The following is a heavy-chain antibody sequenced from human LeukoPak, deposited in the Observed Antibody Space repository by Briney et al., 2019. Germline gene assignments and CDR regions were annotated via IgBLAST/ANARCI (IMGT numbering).Heavy chain of an antibody. V-gene: IGHV3-23*01. CDR3: TTVDY. Sequence: PGGSLRLSCVASGFTFSIYAMNWVRQAPGKGLEWVSAISGSGGDTYYADSVKGRFTISRDDSKNTLYLQMNSLKTEDTAVYYCTTVDYWGQGTLVTVSS. CDR2: ISGSGGDT. CDR1: GFTFSIYA. J-gene: IGHJ4*02.